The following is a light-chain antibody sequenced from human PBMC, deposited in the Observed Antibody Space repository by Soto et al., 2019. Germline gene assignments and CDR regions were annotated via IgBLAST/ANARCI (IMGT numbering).Light chain of an antibody. J-gene: IGLJ3*02. Sequence: QAVVTQEPSFSVSPGRTVTLTCGLSSGSVSTSNYPTWYQQTPGQAPRTLIYSTNTRSSGVPDRFSGSILGSKAALTITGAQSDDESDYYCVLYLGSAVWVFGGGTKLTV. CDR1: SGSVSTSNY. CDR2: STN. CDR3: VLYLGSAVWV. V-gene: IGLV8-61*01.